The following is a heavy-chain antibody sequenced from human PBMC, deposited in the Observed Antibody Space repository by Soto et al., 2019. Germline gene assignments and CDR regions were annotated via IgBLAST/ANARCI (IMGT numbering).Heavy chain of an antibody. CDR3: ARGGYSSSSIRFDP. Sequence: ASVKVSCKASGYTFSDYFIHWVRQAPGQGLEWMGMINPNSGATKFPHSSRAGVSMTRDTSITTVFVELSRLTSADTAVYYCARGGYSSSSIRFDPWGQGTLVTAPQ. CDR2: INPNSGAT. J-gene: IGHJ5*02. CDR1: GYTFSDYF. V-gene: IGHV1-2*02. D-gene: IGHD6-6*01.